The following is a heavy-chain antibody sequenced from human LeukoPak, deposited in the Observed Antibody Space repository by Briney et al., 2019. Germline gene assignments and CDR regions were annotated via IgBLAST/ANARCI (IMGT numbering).Heavy chain of an antibody. V-gene: IGHV3-9*01. J-gene: IGHJ6*02. CDR3: AKDQKSGSPRDGMDV. Sequence: PGGSLRLSCAASGFTFDDYAMHWVRQAPGKGLEWVSGISWNSGSIGYADSVKGRFTISRDNSKNTLYLQMNSLRAEDTAVYYCAKDQKSGSPRDGMDVWGQGTTVTVSS. D-gene: IGHD1-26*01. CDR2: ISWNSGSI. CDR1: GFTFDDYA.